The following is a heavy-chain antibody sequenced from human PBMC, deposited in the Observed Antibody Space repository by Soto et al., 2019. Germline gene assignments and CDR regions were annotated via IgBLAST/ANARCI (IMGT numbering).Heavy chain of an antibody. CDR1: GFTFSDYY. CDR2: ISSSGSTI. V-gene: IGHV3-11*01. D-gene: IGHD2-2*01. J-gene: IGHJ5*02. Sequence: PGWSLRLSCAASGFTFSDYYMSWIHQAPGKGLEWVSYISSSGSTIYYADSVKGRFTISRDNAKNSLYLQMNSLRAEDTAVYYCERGGSAYCSSTSCYLRWFDPWGEGNLVTVSS. CDR3: ERGGSAYCSSTSCYLRWFDP.